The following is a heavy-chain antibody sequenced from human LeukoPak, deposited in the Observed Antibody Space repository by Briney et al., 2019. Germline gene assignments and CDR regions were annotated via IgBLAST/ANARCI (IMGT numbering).Heavy chain of an antibody. D-gene: IGHD5-24*01. V-gene: IGHV4-39*01. CDR2: THYRGST. CDR3: ARHDGYTNFDY. Sequence: SETLSLTCTVSGDSISSSSYHCGWIRQPPGKGLERVGSTHYRGSTYYSQSLKSRATISVHTSKNQFSLKLSSVTASDTAVYYCARHDGYTNFDYWGQGTLATVSS. CDR1: GDSISSSSYH. J-gene: IGHJ4*02.